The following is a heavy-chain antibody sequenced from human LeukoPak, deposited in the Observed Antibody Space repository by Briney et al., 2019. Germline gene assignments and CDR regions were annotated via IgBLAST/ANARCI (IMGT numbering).Heavy chain of an antibody. J-gene: IGHJ4*02. V-gene: IGHV4-31*03. CDR3: ARDSDSSGYYY. CDR2: IYYSGST. CDR1: GGSISSGGYY. D-gene: IGHD3-22*01. Sequence: ASETLSLTCTVSGGSISSGGYYWSWIRQHPGKSLEWIGYIYYSGSTYYNPSLKSRVTISVDTSKNQFSLKLSSVTAADTAVYYCARDSDSSGYYYWGQGTLVTVSS.